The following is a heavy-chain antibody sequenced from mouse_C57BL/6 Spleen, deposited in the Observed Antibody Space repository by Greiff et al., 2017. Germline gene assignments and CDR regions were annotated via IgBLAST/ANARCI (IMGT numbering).Heavy chain of an antibody. V-gene: IGHV1-47*01. Sequence: VKLQESGAELVKPGASVKMSCKASGYTFTTYPIEWMKQNHGKSLEWIGNFHPYNDDTKYNEKFKGKATLTVEKSSSTVYLELSRLTSDDSAVYYCARGDGYYEDWYFDVWGTGTTVTVSS. CDR1: GYTFTTYP. CDR2: FHPYNDDT. J-gene: IGHJ1*03. D-gene: IGHD2-3*01. CDR3: ARGDGYYEDWYFDV.